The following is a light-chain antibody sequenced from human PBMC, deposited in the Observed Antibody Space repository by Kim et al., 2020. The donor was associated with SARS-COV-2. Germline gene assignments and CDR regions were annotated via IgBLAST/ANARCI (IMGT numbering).Light chain of an antibody. CDR3: HQYGSYPFT. CDR2: AAS. Sequence: ACGGNKGTITCRAKQGIRNKLGWFQQKPRKAPKSLIYAASTLESGVPSKFSGSGSGTDFTLTIRSLQPEDSATYYCHQYGSYPFTFSGGTKVDIK. CDR1: QGIRNK. J-gene: IGKJ4*01. V-gene: IGKV1-16*02.